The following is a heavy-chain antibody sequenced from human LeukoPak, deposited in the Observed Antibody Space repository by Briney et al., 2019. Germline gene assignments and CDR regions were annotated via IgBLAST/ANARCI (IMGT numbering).Heavy chain of an antibody. CDR2: IYYSGST. D-gene: IGHD5-12*01. CDR3: ARALAVATIPFDY. Sequence: SETLSLTCTVSGGSISSGGYYWSWIRQHPGKGLEWIGYIYYSGSTYYNPSLKSRVTISVDTSKNQFSLKLSSVTAADTAVYYCARALAVATIPFDYWGQGTLVTVSS. V-gene: IGHV4-31*03. J-gene: IGHJ4*02. CDR1: GGSISSGGYY.